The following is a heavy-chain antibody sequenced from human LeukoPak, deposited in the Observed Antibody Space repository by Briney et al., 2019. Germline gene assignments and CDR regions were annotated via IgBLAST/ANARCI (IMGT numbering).Heavy chain of an antibody. Sequence: SETLSLTCTVSGGPISSSSAYWGWIRQPPGMGLEWIGSIYYRGSTNYNPSLKSRVTISVDTSKNQFSLKLGSVTAADTAVYYCARVSPTYCGGDCYYSYYFDYWGQGTLVTVSS. CDR3: ARVSPTYCGGDCYYSYYFDY. CDR1: GGPISSSSAY. V-gene: IGHV4-39*07. J-gene: IGHJ4*02. D-gene: IGHD2-21*02. CDR2: IYYRGST.